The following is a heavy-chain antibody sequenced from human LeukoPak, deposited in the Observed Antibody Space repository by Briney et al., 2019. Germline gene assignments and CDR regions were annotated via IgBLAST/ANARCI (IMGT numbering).Heavy chain of an antibody. CDR1: GGSFSGYN. Sequence: PSETLSLTCADHGGSFSGYNWSWIRQTPGKGLEWSGEINHSGSTKYNPSLKSRVTISVDTSKNQFSLKLNSVTAADTAVYYCARGRIAAPNWFDPWGQGTLVTVSS. D-gene: IGHD6-13*01. CDR3: ARGRIAAPNWFDP. CDR2: INHSGST. V-gene: IGHV4-34*01. J-gene: IGHJ5*02.